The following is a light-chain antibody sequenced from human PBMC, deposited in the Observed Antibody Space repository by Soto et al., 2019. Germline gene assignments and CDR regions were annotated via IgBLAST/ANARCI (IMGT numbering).Light chain of an antibody. CDR3: CSHAGSHVI. Sequence: QSMLTQPASVSGSPGQSITISCTGTTSDVGTYKFVSWYQQHPGIAPKLMIYEVSERPSGVSNRFSGSKSGNTASLTISGLQAEDEADYYCCSHAGSHVIFGGGTKVTVL. J-gene: IGLJ2*01. CDR1: TSDVGTYKF. CDR2: EVS. V-gene: IGLV2-23*02.